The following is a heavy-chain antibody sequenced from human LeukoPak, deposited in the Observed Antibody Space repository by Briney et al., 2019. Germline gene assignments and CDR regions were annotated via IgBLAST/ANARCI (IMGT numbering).Heavy chain of an antibody. CDR2: ISYDGSNK. CDR1: GFTFSSYG. CDR3: AKDLGLYYYYGMDV. Sequence: GGSLRLSCAASGFTFSSYGKHWVRQAPGKGLEWVAVISYDGSNKYYADSVKGRFTISRDNSKNTLYLQMNSLRAEDTAVYYCAKDLGLYYYYGMDVWGQGTTVTVSS. J-gene: IGHJ6*02. V-gene: IGHV3-30*18.